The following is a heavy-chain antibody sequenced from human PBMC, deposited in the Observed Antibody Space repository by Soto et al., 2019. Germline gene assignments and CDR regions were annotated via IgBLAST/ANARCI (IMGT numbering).Heavy chain of an antibody. CDR3: AAWGGDYYDAFDI. CDR1: GFTVSSNY. V-gene: IGHV3-66*01. J-gene: IGHJ3*02. D-gene: IGHD2-21*02. Sequence: EVQLVESGGGLVQPGVSLRLSCAASGFTVSSNYMSWVRQAPGKGLEGVSVIYSGGSTYYADSVKGRFTISRDNSKNTLYLQMNSLRAEDTAVYYCAAWGGDYYDAFDIWGQGTMVTVSS. CDR2: IYSGGST.